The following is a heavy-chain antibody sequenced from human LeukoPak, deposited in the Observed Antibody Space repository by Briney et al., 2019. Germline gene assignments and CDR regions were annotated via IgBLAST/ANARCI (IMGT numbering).Heavy chain of an antibody. D-gene: IGHD2-2*02. Sequence: PSQTLSLTCTVSGGSISSGGYFWSWIRQPAGKGLEWIGRIYTSGGTNYNPSLNSRVTVSIDTSTNQFSLRLTSVTAADTAVYYCATYCSHTSCHTGGGFQHWGQGTLVTVPS. CDR3: ATYCSHTSCHTGGGFQH. V-gene: IGHV4-61*02. CDR1: GGSISSGGYF. J-gene: IGHJ1*01. CDR2: IYTSGGT.